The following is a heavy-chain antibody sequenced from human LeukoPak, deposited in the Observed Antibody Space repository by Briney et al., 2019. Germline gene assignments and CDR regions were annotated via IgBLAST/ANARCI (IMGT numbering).Heavy chain of an antibody. CDR1: GFTFSSYE. Sequence: GGSLRLSCAASGFTFSSYEMNWVRQAPGKGLEWGSAISGSGGSTYYADSVKGRFTISRDNSKNTLYLQMNSLRAEDTAVYYCAKASSPGYYYYGMDVWGQGTTVTVSS. V-gene: IGHV3-23*01. CDR2: ISGSGGST. J-gene: IGHJ6*02. CDR3: AKASSPGYYYYGMDV.